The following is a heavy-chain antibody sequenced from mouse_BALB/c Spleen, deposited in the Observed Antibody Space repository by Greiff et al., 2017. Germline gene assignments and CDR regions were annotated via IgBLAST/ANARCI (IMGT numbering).Heavy chain of an antibody. J-gene: IGHJ4*01. Sequence: EGKVVESGGGLVKPGGSLKLSCAASGFTFSDYYMYWVRQTPEKRLEWVATISDGGSYTYYPDSVKGRFTISRDNAKNNLYLQMSSLKSEDTAMYYCARDRKNYAMDYWGQGTSVTVSS. V-gene: IGHV5-4*02. CDR1: GFTFSDYY. CDR3: ARDRKNYAMDY. CDR2: ISDGGSYT.